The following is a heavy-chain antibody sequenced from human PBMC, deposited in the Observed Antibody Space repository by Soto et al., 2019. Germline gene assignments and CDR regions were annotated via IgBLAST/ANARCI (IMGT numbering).Heavy chain of an antibody. Sequence: QLQLQESGPGLWKPSETLSLTSPFSGAPISSSSYSWGWIRQPPGKGLEWIGSIYYSGSTYYNPSLKSRVTISVDTSKNQFSLKLSSVTAADTAVYYCAREGVTTSHWGQGTLVTVSS. V-gene: IGHV4-39*02. CDR2: IYYSGST. CDR3: AREGVTTSH. J-gene: IGHJ4*02. CDR1: GAPISSSSYS. D-gene: IGHD4-17*01.